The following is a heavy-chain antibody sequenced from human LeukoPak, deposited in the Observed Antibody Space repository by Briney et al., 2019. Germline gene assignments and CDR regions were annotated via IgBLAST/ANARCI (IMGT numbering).Heavy chain of an antibody. CDR2: IYYSGST. D-gene: IGHD6-6*01. CDR3: ARCIAARPRGFDY. CDR1: GGSISSYY. J-gene: IGHJ4*02. V-gene: IGHV4-39*01. Sequence: SETLSLTYTVSGGSISSYYWGWIRQPPGKGLEWIGSIYYSGSTYYNPSLKSRVTISVDTSKNQFSLKLSSVTAADTAVYYCARCIAARPRGFDYWGQGTLVTVSS.